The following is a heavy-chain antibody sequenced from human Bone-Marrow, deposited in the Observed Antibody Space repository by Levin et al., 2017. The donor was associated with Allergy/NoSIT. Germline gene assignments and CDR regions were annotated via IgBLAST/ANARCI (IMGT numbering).Heavy chain of an antibody. CDR2: SYSGGST. CDR3: AGGPSRGY. CDR1: GFTVSNNY. Sequence: GASVKVSCAVSGFTVSNNYMSWVRQAPGKGLDWVSLSYSGGSTNYADSVKGRFTISRDNFENTLYLQMNSLRAEDTAVYYCAGGPSRGYWGQGTLVTVSS. V-gene: IGHV3-66*01. J-gene: IGHJ4*02. D-gene: IGHD3-16*01.